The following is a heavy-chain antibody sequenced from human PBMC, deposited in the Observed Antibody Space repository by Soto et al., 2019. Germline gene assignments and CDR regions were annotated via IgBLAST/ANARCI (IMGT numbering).Heavy chain of an antibody. D-gene: IGHD1-26*01. J-gene: IGHJ4*02. CDR2: VIPILGQA. CDR1: GGIFSSYA. Sequence: QVQLVQSGAEVKKPGSSVKVSCKASGGIFSSYAISWLRQAPGPGLEWMGAVIPILGQAYYAQNFQDRVTITADESTRTAYMDLISLRSDDTAVYFCARVGGVGAPPGADYWGQGTLVTVSS. CDR3: ARVGGVGAPPGADY. V-gene: IGHV1-69*01.